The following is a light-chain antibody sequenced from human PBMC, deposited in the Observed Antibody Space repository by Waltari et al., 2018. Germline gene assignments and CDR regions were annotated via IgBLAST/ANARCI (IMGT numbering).Light chain of an antibody. CDR3: QQSYITKT. CDR2: GAS. CDR1: QNVGTY. V-gene: IGKV1-39*01. Sequence: DIQMTQSPSSLSASVGDRVTITCRASQNVGTYLNWYQQKPRKATNLLIYGASSLHSGVPSRFSGSGSATDFTLTISRLQREDFATYCCQQSYITKTFGQGTKVEIK. J-gene: IGKJ1*01.